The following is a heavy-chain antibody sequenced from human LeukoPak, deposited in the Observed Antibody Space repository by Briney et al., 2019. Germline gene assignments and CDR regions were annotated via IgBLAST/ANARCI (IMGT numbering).Heavy chain of an antibody. Sequence: GGSLRLSCAASGFTVSSNYMSWVRQAPGKGLEWVSVIYSGGSTYYADSVKGRFTISRDNSKNTLYLQMNRLRAEDTAVYYCARGGYGDYVNDYWGQGTLATVSS. CDR2: IYSGGST. CDR3: ARGGYGDYVNDY. V-gene: IGHV3-53*01. D-gene: IGHD4-17*01. CDR1: GFTVSSNY. J-gene: IGHJ4*02.